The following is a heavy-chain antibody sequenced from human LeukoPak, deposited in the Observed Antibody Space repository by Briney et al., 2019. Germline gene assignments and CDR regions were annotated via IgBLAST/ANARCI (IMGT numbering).Heavy chain of an antibody. CDR2: IYYSGST. D-gene: IGHD6-13*01. CDR3: ARGGQQLVFDY. J-gene: IGHJ4*02. V-gene: IGHV4-59*01. Sequence: SETLSLTCTVSGGSISSYYWSWIRQPPGKGLEWIGYIYYSGSTNYNPSLKSRVTISVDTSKNQFSLKLSSVTAADTAVYYCARGGQQLVFDYWGQGTLVTISS. CDR1: GGSISSYY.